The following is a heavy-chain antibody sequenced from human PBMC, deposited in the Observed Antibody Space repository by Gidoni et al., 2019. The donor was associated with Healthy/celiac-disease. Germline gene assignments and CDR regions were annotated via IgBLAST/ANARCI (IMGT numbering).Heavy chain of an antibody. V-gene: IGHV3-11*06. D-gene: IGHD3-10*01. Sequence: QVQLVESGGGLVKPGGSLRLSCAASGFTFSDYYMSWIRQAPGQGLEWVSYISSSSSYTNYADSVKGRFTISRDNAKNSLYLQMNSLRAEDTAVYYCARDFPDRPPYYGSGSYYKHNYYYYMDVWGKGTTVTVSS. CDR2: ISSSSSYT. J-gene: IGHJ6*03. CDR1: GFTFSDYY. CDR3: ARDFPDRPPYYGSGSYYKHNYYYYMDV.